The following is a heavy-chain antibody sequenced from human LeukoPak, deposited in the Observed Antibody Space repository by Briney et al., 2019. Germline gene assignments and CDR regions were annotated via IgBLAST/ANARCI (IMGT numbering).Heavy chain of an antibody. CDR2: IYTSGST. D-gene: IGHD3-10*01. CDR3: ARLYGSGSSLYFDY. J-gene: IGHJ4*02. Sequence: SETLSLTCTVSGGSISSGSYYWSWIRQPAGKGLEWIGRIYTSGSTNYNPSLKSRATISVDTSKNQFSLKLSSVTAADTAVYYCARLYGSGSSLYFDYWGQGTLVTVSS. V-gene: IGHV4-61*02. CDR1: GGSISSGSYY.